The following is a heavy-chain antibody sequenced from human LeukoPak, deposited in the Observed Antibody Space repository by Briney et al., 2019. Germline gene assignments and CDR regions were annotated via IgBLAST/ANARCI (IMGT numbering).Heavy chain of an antibody. D-gene: IGHD3-22*01. Sequence: GASVKVSCKTSGYTFTTYYIHWVRQAPGQGLDWLGIINPSGGTTTYAQKFQGRVTMTRDTSTSTVYMELNTLRSEDTAVYYCARGSNYYYDVTADYPRYWGQGTLVTVS. J-gene: IGHJ4*02. CDR3: ARGSNYYYDVTADYPRY. CDR1: GYTFTTYY. V-gene: IGHV1-46*01. CDR2: INPSGGTT.